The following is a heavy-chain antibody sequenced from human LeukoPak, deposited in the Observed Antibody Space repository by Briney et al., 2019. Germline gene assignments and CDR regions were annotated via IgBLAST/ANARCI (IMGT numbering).Heavy chain of an antibody. Sequence: QPGGSLRLSCAASGFSFSNYAMHWVRQTPGEGLVWVAVISTDGRDKHYADSVKGRFTISRDNSKSTLYLQMNSLRAEDTAVYYCARDSAAAAVYYFDYWGQGTLVTVSS. CDR3: ARDSAAAAVYYFDY. CDR2: ISTDGRDK. V-gene: IGHV3-30*04. J-gene: IGHJ4*02. CDR1: GFSFSNYA. D-gene: IGHD6-13*01.